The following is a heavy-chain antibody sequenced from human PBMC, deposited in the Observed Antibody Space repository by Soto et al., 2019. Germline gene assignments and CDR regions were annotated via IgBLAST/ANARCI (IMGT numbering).Heavy chain of an antibody. CDR3: ARETDTSMVDY. D-gene: IGHD5-18*01. CDR1: GYNFSAYY. Sequence: QVQLVQSGAEVKKPGASVKVSCQTSGYNFSAYYFNWVRQAAGQGPEWMGWLNPRNGQTGYVQKFRGRVTMTRDTSIATVYLELSTLTSEVTAIYFCARETDTSMVDYWGQGTLVTVSS. CDR2: LNPRNGQT. J-gene: IGHJ4*02. V-gene: IGHV1-8*01.